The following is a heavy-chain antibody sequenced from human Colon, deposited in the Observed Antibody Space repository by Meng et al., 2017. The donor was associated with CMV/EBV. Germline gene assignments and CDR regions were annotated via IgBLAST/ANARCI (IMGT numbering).Heavy chain of an antibody. CDR1: GFTFSSYA. CDR3: ARVPPWTGYFDL. D-gene: IGHD3/OR15-3a*01. V-gene: IGHV3-30*04. CDR2: ISYDGSNK. J-gene: IGHJ2*01. Sequence: CAASGFTFSSYAMAWVRQAPGKGLEWVAVISYDGSNKYYADSVKGRFTISRDNSKNTLYLQMNSLRAEDTAVYYCARVPPWTGYFDLWGRGTLVTVSS.